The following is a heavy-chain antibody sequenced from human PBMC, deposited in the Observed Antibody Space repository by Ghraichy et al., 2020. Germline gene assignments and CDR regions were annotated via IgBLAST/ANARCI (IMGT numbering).Heavy chain of an antibody. CDR1: GYTFTSYG. D-gene: IGHD6-13*01. V-gene: IGHV1-18*04. CDR3: ARVQSAAGHVDY. J-gene: IGHJ4*02. CDR2: ISAYNGNT. Sequence: SVKVSCKASGYTFTSYGISWVRQAPGQGLEWMGWISAYNGNTNYAQKLQGRVTMTTDTSTSTAYMELRSLRSDDTAVFYCARVQSAAGHVDYWGQGTLVTVSS.